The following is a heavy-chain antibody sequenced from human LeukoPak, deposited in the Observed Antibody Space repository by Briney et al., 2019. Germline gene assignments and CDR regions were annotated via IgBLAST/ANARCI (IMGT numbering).Heavy chain of an antibody. CDR1: EYTFTRYP. D-gene: IGHD1-26*01. CDR3: ARGSKWEHLDY. V-gene: IGHV1-18*01. J-gene: IGHJ4*02. Sequence: ASVKVSCKASEYTFTRYPMNWVRQAPGQGLEWMGWINPNSGGTNYAQKLQGRVTMTTDTSTNTAYMELRSLRSDDTAVYYCARGSKWEHLDYWGQGTLVTVSS. CDR2: INPNSGGT.